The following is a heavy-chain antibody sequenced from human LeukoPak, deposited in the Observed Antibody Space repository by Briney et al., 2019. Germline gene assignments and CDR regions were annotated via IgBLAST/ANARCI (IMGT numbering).Heavy chain of an antibody. CDR2: ISGSGGST. J-gene: IGHJ3*01. V-gene: IGHV3-23*01. CDR3: AKGQTTVMAFDV. D-gene: IGHD4-17*01. CDR1: GFNFSGYA. Sequence: PGGSLRLSCTASGFNFSGYAMSWVRQAPGKGLEWVSAISGSGGSTYYADSVKGQFTISRDNSKDTLYMQLNSPRAEDTAVYFCAKGQTTVMAFDVWGQGTMVSVSS.